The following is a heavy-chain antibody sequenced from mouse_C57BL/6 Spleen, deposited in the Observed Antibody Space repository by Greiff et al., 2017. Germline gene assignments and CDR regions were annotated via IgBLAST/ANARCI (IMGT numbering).Heavy chain of an antibody. J-gene: IGHJ2*01. CDR1: GYTFTDYE. CDR2: IDPETGGT. CDR3: LIGGSSEYYFDY. Sequence: QVQLKQSGAELVRPGASVTLSCKASGYTFTDYEMHWVKQTPVHGLEWIGAIDPETGGTAYNQKFKGKAILTADKSSSTAYMELRSLTSEDSAVYYCLIGGSSEYYFDYWGQGTTLTVSS. D-gene: IGHD1-1*01. V-gene: IGHV1-15*01.